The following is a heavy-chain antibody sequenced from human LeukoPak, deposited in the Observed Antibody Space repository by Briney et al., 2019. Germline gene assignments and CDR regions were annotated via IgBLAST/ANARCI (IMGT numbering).Heavy chain of an antibody. V-gene: IGHV4-4*07. Sequence: SETLSLTCTVSGYSIISGYYWSWIRQPAGKGLEWIGRIYTSGSTNYNSSLKSRVTMSVDTSKNQFSLKLTSVTATDTAMYYCARQTGSGLFTLPGGQGTLVTVSS. D-gene: IGHD3/OR15-3a*01. CDR1: GYSIISGYY. CDR2: IYTSGST. J-gene: IGHJ4*02. CDR3: ARQTGSGLFTLP.